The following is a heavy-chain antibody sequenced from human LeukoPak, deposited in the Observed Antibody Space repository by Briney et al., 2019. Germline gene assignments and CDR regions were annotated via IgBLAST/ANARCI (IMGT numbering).Heavy chain of an antibody. V-gene: IGHV4-59*12. Sequence: SETLSLTCTVSGGSINSYYWSWIRQPPGKGLEWIGYIYYSGSTNYNPSLKSRVTISLDTSKNQFSLKLSSVTAADTAVYYCARGRAVAGWSRYYFDYWGQGTLVTVSS. CDR3: ARGRAVAGWSRYYFDY. CDR1: GGSINSYY. D-gene: IGHD6-19*01. J-gene: IGHJ4*02. CDR2: IYYSGST.